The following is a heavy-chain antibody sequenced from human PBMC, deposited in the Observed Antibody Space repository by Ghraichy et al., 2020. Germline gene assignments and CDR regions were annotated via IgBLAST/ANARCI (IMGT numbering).Heavy chain of an antibody. J-gene: IGHJ4*02. Sequence: SETLSLTCTVSGGSMSSGDYYWSWIRQPPGKGLEWIGYIYYSGSTYYNPSLKSRVTISVDTSKNQFSLKLSSVTAADTAVYYCARGRWAYDSSGYYCDYWGQGTLVTVSS. CDR3: ARGRWAYDSSGYYCDY. CDR1: GGSMSSGDYY. V-gene: IGHV4-30-4*01. CDR2: IYYSGST. D-gene: IGHD3-22*01.